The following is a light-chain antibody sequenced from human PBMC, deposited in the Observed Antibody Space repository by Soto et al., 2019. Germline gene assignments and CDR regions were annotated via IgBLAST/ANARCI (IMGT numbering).Light chain of an antibody. CDR3: QQSYSTPLT. J-gene: IGKJ4*01. V-gene: IGKV1-39*01. CDR1: QTISNY. Sequence: DIQMTQSPSSLSASVGDRVTITCRASQTISNYLNWYQQKPGTAPKLLISAASTLQSGVPSRFRGSGSGTDFTLSISSLRPEDFATYYCQQSYSTPLTFGGGTKLEIK. CDR2: AAS.